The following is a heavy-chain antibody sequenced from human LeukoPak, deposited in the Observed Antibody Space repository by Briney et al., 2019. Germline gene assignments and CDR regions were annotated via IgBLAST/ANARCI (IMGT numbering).Heavy chain of an antibody. Sequence: ASVKVSCKASGYTFTGYYMHWVRQAPGQGLEWMGWINPNSGGTNYAQKFQGRVTMTRDTSISTAYMELSRLRSDDTAVYYRARAVSGSLYGDFDFWGQGTLVTVSA. V-gene: IGHV1-2*02. CDR1: GYTFTGYY. J-gene: IGHJ4*02. CDR3: ARAVSGSLYGDFDF. D-gene: IGHD1-26*01. CDR2: INPNSGGT.